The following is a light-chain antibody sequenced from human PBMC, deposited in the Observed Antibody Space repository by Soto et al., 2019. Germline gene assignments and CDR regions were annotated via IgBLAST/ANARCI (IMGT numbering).Light chain of an antibody. V-gene: IGLV2-14*02. CDR1: SSDVGSYNL. CDR3: SSYTGSSTHV. CDR2: EVS. J-gene: IGLJ1*01. Sequence: SALTQPASVSGSPGQSITISCTGTSSDVGSYNLVSWYQQHPGKAPKLIIFEVSKRPSGVSNRFFASKSGNTASLTISGLQTEDEADYYCSSYTGSSTHVFGTGTKVTVL.